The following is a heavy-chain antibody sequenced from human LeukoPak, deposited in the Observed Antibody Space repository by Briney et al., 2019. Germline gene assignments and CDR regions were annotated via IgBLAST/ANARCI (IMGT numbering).Heavy chain of an antibody. V-gene: IGHV3-23*01. Sequence: GGSLRLSCAASGFTFDSYAMTWVRQAPGKGLEWVSAISGSGGSTFYADSVKGRFTISRDNSKNTLNLQMNSLRAEDTAVYYCAKEEDGDYMDVWGKGTTVTVSS. D-gene: IGHD3-10*01. J-gene: IGHJ6*03. CDR3: AKEEDGDYMDV. CDR1: GFTFDSYA. CDR2: ISGSGGST.